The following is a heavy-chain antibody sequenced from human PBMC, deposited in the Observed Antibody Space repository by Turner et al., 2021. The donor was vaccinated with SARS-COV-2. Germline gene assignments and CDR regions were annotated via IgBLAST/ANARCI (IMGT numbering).Heavy chain of an antibody. CDR1: GGSISSYY. Sequence: QVQLQESGPGLVQPSETLSLTCTVSGGSISSYYWNWIRQPPGKGLEWIGHIYYSGSTNYNPSRKSRVTILVDTSKNQFSLKLSSVTAADTAVYYCARQEWLRGYFDYWGQGTLVTVSS. CDR3: ARQEWLRGYFDY. J-gene: IGHJ4*02. D-gene: IGHD5-12*01. V-gene: IGHV4-59*08. CDR2: IYYSGST.